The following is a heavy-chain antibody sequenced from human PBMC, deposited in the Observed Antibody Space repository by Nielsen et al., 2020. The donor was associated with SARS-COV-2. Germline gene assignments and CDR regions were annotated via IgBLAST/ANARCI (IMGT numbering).Heavy chain of an antibody. J-gene: IGHJ4*02. CDR2: IWRGGNYK. V-gene: IGHV3-33*04. CDR3: TRDPPDSGWALDY. CDR1: GFTFSTHA. Sequence: GGSLRLSCAASGFTFSTHAMHWVRQAPGKGLEWVAMIWRGGNYKFYPDSVRGRFTIPRDDSKNLVSLQMESLRVEDTALYYCTRDPPDSGWALDYWGQGTLVTVSS. D-gene: IGHD6-19*01.